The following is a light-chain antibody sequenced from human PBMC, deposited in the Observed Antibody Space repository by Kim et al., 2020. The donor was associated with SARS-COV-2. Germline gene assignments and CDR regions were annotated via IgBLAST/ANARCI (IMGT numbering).Light chain of an antibody. V-gene: IGLV2-14*03. Sequence: GQSSTIACTGTIRDVGGYNYVSWYQQHPGKAPKLMIYDVTKRPSGISNRFSGSKSGNAASLTISGLQAEDEADYYCSSFTSSTTLIFGGGTKVTVL. J-gene: IGLJ2*01. CDR3: SSFTSSTTLI. CDR2: DVT. CDR1: IRDVGGYNY.